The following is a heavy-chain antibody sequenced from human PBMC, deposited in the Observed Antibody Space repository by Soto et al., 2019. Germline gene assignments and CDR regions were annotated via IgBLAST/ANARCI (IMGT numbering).Heavy chain of an antibody. Sequence: EVQLVESGGGLVKPGGSLRLSCAASGFTFSSYSMNWVRQAPGKGLEWVSSISSSSSYIYYADSVKGRFTISRDNAKNSLYLQMNSLRAEDTAVYYCAREIKVDSSRGPSAFDIWGQGTMVTVSS. J-gene: IGHJ3*02. CDR2: ISSSSSYI. CDR1: GFTFSSYS. D-gene: IGHD5-18*01. V-gene: IGHV3-21*01. CDR3: AREIKVDSSRGPSAFDI.